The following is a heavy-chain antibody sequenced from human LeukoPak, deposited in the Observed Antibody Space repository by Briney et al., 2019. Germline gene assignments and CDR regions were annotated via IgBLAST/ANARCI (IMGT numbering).Heavy chain of an antibody. Sequence: SDTLSLTCAVSGSSISSSNWWGWIRQHPGKGLEWIGDIYYSGSTYYNPSLKSRVTMSVDTSKNQFSLKLSSVTAADTAVYYCARENTMVRGAFDAFDIWGQGTMVTVSS. CDR2: IYYSGST. J-gene: IGHJ3*02. CDR3: ARENTMVRGAFDAFDI. D-gene: IGHD3-10*01. V-gene: IGHV4-28*03. CDR1: GSSISSSNW.